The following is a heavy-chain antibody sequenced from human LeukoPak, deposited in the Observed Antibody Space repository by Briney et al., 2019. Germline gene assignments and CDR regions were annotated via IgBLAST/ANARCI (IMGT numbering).Heavy chain of an antibody. CDR3: ARSGYSSGWFGWYYFDY. CDR2: IIPIFGTA. D-gene: IGHD6-19*01. CDR1: GGTFSSYA. Sequence: ASVKVSCKASGGTFSSYAISWVRQAPGQGLEWMGGIIPIFGTANYAQKLQGRVTMTTDTSTSTAYMELRSLRSDDTAVYYCARSGYSSGWFGWYYFDYWGQGTLVTVSS. V-gene: IGHV1-69*05. J-gene: IGHJ4*02.